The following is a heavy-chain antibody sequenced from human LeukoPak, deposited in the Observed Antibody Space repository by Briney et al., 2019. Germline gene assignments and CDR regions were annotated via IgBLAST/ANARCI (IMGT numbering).Heavy chain of an antibody. D-gene: IGHD2-15*01. CDR3: AAGWVCSGGSCYYYFDY. Sequence: VKVSCKASGFTFTSSAMQWVRQARGRRLEWIGWIVVGSGNTNYAQKFQERVTITRDMSTSTAYMELSSLRSEDTAVYYCAAGWVCSGGSCYYYFDYWGQGTLVTVSS. CDR2: IVVGSGNT. CDR1: GFTFTSSA. J-gene: IGHJ4*02. V-gene: IGHV1-58*02.